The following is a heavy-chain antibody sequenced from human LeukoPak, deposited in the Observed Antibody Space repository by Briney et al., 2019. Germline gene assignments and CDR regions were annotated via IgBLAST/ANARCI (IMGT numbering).Heavy chain of an antibody. Sequence: PSETLSLTCTVSGGSISSSSYYWGWIRQPPGKGLEWIGSIYYSGSTYYNPSLKGRVTISVDTSKNQFSLKLSSVTAADTAVYYCARQGIAAAGVDYWGQGTLVTVSS. CDR1: GGSISSSSYY. CDR3: ARQGIAAAGVDY. J-gene: IGHJ4*02. D-gene: IGHD6-13*01. CDR2: IYYSGST. V-gene: IGHV4-39*01.